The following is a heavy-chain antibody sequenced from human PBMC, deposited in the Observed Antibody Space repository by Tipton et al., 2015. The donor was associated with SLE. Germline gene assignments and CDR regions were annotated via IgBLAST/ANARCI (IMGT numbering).Heavy chain of an antibody. D-gene: IGHD3-3*01. J-gene: IGHJ5*02. CDR1: GASISSGSHY. CDR2: IYYSGTT. CDR3: ARRQYGVGHT. V-gene: IGHV4-39*01. Sequence: LRLSCTVPGASISSGSHYWDWIRQPPGKGLEWIGTIYYSGTTYYNPSLQSRVTISKDTSKNQFSLKLYSVTAADTAVYYCARRQYGVGHTWGQGTLVTVSS.